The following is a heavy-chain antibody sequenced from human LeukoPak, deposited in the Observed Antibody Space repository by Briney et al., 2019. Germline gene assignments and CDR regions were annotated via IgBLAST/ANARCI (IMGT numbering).Heavy chain of an antibody. CDR2: ISYDGSNK. J-gene: IGHJ6*03. D-gene: IGHD5-24*01. CDR1: GFTFSSYA. CDR3: ARGTIYYYYMDV. Sequence: PGGSLRLSCAASGFTFSSYAMHWVRQAPGKGLEWVAVISYDGSNKYYADYVKGRFTISRDNSKNTLYLQMNSLRAEYTAVYYCARGTIYYYYMDVWGKGTTVTVSS. V-gene: IGHV3-30*01.